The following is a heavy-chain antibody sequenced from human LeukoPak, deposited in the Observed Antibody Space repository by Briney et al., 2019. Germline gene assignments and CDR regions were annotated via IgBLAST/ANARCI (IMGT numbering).Heavy chain of an antibody. D-gene: IGHD3-22*01. V-gene: IGHV1-69*05. CDR3: ARDSSGYPVGCFEH. CDR2: IIPVYGTP. Sequence: GASVKVSCKASGGPFSRLAFSWVRQAPGQGLEWMGGIIPVYGTPNYAQSFQGRVTITTDDSTSTGYMELSGLTSEDTAIYYCARDSSGYPVGCFEHWGQGTLVTVSS. J-gene: IGHJ1*01. CDR1: GGPFSRLA.